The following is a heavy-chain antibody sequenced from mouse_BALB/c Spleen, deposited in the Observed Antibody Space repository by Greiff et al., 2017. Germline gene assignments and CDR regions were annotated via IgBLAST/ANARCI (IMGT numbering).Heavy chain of an antibody. V-gene: IGHV7-3*02. J-gene: IGHJ2*01. D-gene: IGHD4-1*01. CDR1: GFTFTDYY. CDR3: ARVSLGLDY. CDR2: IRNKANGYTT. Sequence: EVHLVESGGGLVQPGGSLRLSCATSGFTFTDYYMSWVRQPPGKALEWLGFIRNKANGYTTEYSASVKGRFTISRDNSQSILYLQMNTLRAEDSATYYCARVSLGLDYWGQGTTLTVSS.